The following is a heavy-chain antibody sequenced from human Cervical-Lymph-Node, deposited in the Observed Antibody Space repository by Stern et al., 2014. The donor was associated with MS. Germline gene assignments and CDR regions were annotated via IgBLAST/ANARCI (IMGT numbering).Heavy chain of an antibody. D-gene: IGHD6-19*01. Sequence: QVQLQESGPGLVKPSETLSLTCTVSGDSLSSYYWSWIRQPPGKGLDWIGNITYSGSTKNNPSLKSRVTISLDASKNQLSLKLSSVTAADTAVYYCAAESSGNFDYWGQGTLVTFSS. CDR1: GDSLSSYY. CDR3: AAESSGNFDY. V-gene: IGHV4-59*01. CDR2: ITYSGST. J-gene: IGHJ4*02.